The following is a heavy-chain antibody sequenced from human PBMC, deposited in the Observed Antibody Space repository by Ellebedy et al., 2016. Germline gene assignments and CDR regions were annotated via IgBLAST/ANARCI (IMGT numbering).Heavy chain of an antibody. Sequence: GGSLRLXXAASGFTFSSYAMSWVRQAPGKGLEWVSAISGSGGRTYYADSVKGRFTISRDNSKNTLYLQMDSLRTEDTAVYYCARPYYTGSGRYASDSWGQGTLVTVAS. D-gene: IGHD3-10*01. CDR2: ISGSGGRT. J-gene: IGHJ4*02. CDR3: ARPYYTGSGRYASDS. CDR1: GFTFSSYA. V-gene: IGHV3-23*01.